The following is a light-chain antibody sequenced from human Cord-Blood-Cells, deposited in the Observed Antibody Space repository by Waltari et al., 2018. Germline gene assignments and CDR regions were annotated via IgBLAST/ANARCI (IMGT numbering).Light chain of an antibody. CDR1: SSDVGGYNY. CDR3: SSYAGSNNFV. CDR2: DVS. V-gene: IGLV2-8*01. Sequence: QSALTQPASVSGSPGQSITISCTGTSSDVGGYNYVSWYQQHPGKAPKRMIYDVSKRPSGVPDRFSGSKSSNTASLTVSGLQAEDEADYYCSSYAGSNNFVFGGGTKLTVL. J-gene: IGLJ3*02.